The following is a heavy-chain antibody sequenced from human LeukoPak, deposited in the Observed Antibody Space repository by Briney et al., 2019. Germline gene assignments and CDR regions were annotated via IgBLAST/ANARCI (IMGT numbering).Heavy chain of an antibody. V-gene: IGHV4-61*02. Sequence: SETLSLTCTVSGGSISSSSYYWSWIRQPAGKGLEWIGRIYTSGSTNYTPSLKSRVTMSVDTSKNQFSLKLSSVTAADTAVYYCARDENSGLDYWGQGTLVTVSS. J-gene: IGHJ4*02. D-gene: IGHD1-14*01. CDR1: GGSISSSSYY. CDR3: ARDENSGLDY. CDR2: IYTSGST.